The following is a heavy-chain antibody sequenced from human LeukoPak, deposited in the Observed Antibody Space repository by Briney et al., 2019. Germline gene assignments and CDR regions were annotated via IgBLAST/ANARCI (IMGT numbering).Heavy chain of an antibody. J-gene: IGHJ4*02. V-gene: IGHV1-46*01. CDR1: GYTFTSYY. Sequence: ASVKVSCKASGYTFTSYYTHWVRQAPGQGLEWMGIINPSGGSTSYAQKFQGRVTMTRDTSTSTVYMELSSLRSEDTAVYYCASGGSEWELLVYWGQGTLVTVSS. CDR3: ASGGSEWELLVY. CDR2: INPSGGST. D-gene: IGHD1-26*01.